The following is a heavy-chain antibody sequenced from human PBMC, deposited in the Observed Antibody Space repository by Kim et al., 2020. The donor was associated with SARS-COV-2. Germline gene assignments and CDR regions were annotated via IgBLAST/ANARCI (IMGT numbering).Heavy chain of an antibody. D-gene: IGHD6-6*01. J-gene: IGHJ3*02. V-gene: IGHV4-34*01. Sequence: SDPSRQSRVTISQDPCKNQFCLKLSCVTAADTAVYYCARKNSSSALAFDIWGQGTMVTVSS. CDR3: ARKNSSSALAFDI.